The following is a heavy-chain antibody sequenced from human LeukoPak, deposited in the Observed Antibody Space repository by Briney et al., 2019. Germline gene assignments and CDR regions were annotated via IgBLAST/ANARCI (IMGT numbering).Heavy chain of an antibody. CDR1: GFTFSSYS. Sequence: GGSLRLSCAASGFTFSSYSMHWVRQAPGKGLEWVSSISSSSSYIYYADSVKGRFTISRDNAKNSLYLQMNSLRAEDTAVYYCARDSDYDSSCYPNWGQGTLVTVSS. V-gene: IGHV3-21*01. D-gene: IGHD3-22*01. J-gene: IGHJ4*02. CDR3: ARDSDYDSSCYPN. CDR2: ISSSSSYI.